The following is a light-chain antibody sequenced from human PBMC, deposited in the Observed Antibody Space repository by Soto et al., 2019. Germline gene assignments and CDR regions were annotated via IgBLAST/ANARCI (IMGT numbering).Light chain of an antibody. CDR3: QQRLSWYT. Sequence: EIVLTQSPGTLSLSPGERATLSCRASQSVSSSYLAWYQQKPGQAPRLLIYGASSRATGIPDRFSGSGSGTDFTLTISRLEPEDFAIYYCQQRLSWYTFGQGTRLEIK. V-gene: IGKV3D-20*02. J-gene: IGKJ2*01. CDR1: QSVSSSY. CDR2: GAS.